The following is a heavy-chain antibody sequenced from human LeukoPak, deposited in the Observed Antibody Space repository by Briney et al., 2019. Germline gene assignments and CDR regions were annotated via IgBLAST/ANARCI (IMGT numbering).Heavy chain of an antibody. Sequence: GESLKISCKGSGYSFTNHWIGWVRQMPGKGLEWMGIIYLGDSDTRYSPSFRGQVTISADKSINTAYLQWSSLKASDTATYYCARTPGSSGLYDFDYGGPGTLVTVSS. J-gene: IGHJ4*02. CDR3: ARTPGSSGLYDFDY. V-gene: IGHV5-51*01. CDR1: GYSFTNHW. CDR2: IYLGDSDT. D-gene: IGHD6-19*01.